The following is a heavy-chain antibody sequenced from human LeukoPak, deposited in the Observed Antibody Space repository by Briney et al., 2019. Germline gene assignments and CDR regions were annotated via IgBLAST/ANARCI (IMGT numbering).Heavy chain of an antibody. CDR1: GFTFSSCA. V-gene: IGHV3-64*01. CDR2: ISSNGGST. Sequence: GGSLRLSCAASGFTFSSCAMHWVRQAPGKGLEYVSAISSNGGSTYYANSVKGRFTISRDNSKNTLYLQMGSLRAEDMAVYYCARDGDYDILTGYYTRFDYCGQGTLVTVSS. J-gene: IGHJ4*02. CDR3: ARDGDYDILTGYYTRFDY. D-gene: IGHD3-9*01.